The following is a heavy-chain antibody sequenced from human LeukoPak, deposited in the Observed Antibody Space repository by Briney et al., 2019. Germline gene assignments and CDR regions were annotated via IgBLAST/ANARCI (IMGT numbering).Heavy chain of an antibody. J-gene: IGHJ3*02. Sequence: SETLSLTCAVSGGSISSSNWWSWVRQPPGKGLEWIGEIYHSGSTNYNPSLKSRVTISVDKSKNQFSLKLSSVTAADTAVYYCARDLSASGSYVRAFDIWGQGTMVTVSS. CDR2: IYHSGST. V-gene: IGHV4-4*02. CDR1: GGSISSSNW. D-gene: IGHD1-26*01. CDR3: ARDLSASGSYVRAFDI.